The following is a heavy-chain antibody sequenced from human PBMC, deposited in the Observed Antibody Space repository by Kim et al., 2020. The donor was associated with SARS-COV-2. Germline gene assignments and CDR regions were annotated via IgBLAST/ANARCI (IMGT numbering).Heavy chain of an antibody. CDR3: ARSVVVVPAAIRNYYYYMDV. CDR1: GGSFSGYY. CDR2: INHSGST. J-gene: IGHJ6*03. V-gene: IGHV4-34*01. Sequence: SETLSLTCAVYGGSFSGYYWSWIRQPPGKGLEWIGEINHSGSTNYNPSLKSRVTISVDTSKNQFSLKLSSVTAADTAVYYCARSVVVVPAAIRNYYYYMDVWGKGTTVTVSS. D-gene: IGHD2-2*02.